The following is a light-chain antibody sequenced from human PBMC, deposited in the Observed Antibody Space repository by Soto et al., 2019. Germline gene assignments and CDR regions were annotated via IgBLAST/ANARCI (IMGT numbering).Light chain of an antibody. CDR3: QQYKSSST. V-gene: IGKV3-20*01. CDR2: GAS. J-gene: IGKJ1*01. Sequence: ENVMTQSPGTLSLSTGESATLXXRASQSVSTNYVAWYQQKPRQAPRXLIYGASSRASGIPDRFSGSGSGAEFTLTITSLQPDDFGVYYCQQYKSSSTFGQGTKVDIK. CDR1: QSVSTNY.